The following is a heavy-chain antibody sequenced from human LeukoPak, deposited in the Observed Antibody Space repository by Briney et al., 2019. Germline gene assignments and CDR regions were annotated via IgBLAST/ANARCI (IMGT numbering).Heavy chain of an antibody. Sequence: PSETLSLTCTVSAGSISSYYWSWIRQPPGKGREWIGYIYYSGSTNSHPSLKSRVTISVDTSKSQFSLKLSSVTAADTDVYYCARHGGSAYLYVFDYWGQGTMVTVSS. J-gene: IGHJ4*02. CDR1: AGSISSYY. V-gene: IGHV4-59*08. D-gene: IGHD2-15*01. CDR3: ARHGGSAYLYVFDY. CDR2: IYYSGST.